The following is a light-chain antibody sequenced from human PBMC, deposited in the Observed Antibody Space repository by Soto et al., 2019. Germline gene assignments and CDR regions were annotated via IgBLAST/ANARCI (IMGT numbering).Light chain of an antibody. Sequence: EIVLTQSPATLSWSPRERATLSCSASQSVSSYLAWYQQKPGQAPRLLIYDASNRATGIPAMFSGSGSGTDFTLTISSLEPEDFAVYYCQQRSNWPITFGQGTRLEIK. CDR2: DAS. CDR3: QQRSNWPIT. J-gene: IGKJ5*01. CDR1: QSVSSY. V-gene: IGKV3-11*01.